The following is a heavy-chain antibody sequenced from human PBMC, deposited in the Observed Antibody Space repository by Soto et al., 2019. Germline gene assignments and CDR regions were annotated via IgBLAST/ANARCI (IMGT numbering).Heavy chain of an antibody. CDR3: ARGGQWDFLSDY. Sequence: ASVKVTCKASGYTFTRYYINWVRQAPGQGLEWMGWVSAYNGNTHYEQKLQGRVTLTTDTSTSTAYMELRSLRSDDTAVYFCARGGQWDFLSDYWGQGTLVTVS. D-gene: IGHD1-26*01. V-gene: IGHV1-18*01. J-gene: IGHJ4*02. CDR2: VSAYNGNT. CDR1: GYTFTRYY.